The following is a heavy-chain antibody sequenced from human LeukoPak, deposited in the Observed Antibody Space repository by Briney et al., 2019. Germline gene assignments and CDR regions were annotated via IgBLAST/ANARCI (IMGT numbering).Heavy chain of an antibody. CDR3: ARYSSGYYYDY. D-gene: IGHD3-22*01. CDR1: GFTFSSYS. CDR2: ISSSSSYI. J-gene: IGHJ4*02. Sequence: GGSLRLSCAASGFTFSSYSMNWARQAPGKGLEWVSSISSSSSYIYYADSVKGRFTVSRDNAKNSLYLQMNSLRAEDTAVYYCARYSSGYYYDYWGQGTLVTVSS. V-gene: IGHV3-21*01.